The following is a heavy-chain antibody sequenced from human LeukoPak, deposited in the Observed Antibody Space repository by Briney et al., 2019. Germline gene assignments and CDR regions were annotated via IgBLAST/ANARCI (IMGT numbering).Heavy chain of an antibody. CDR1: GFTFSNAW. Sequence: PGGSLRLSCAASGFTFSNAWMSWVRQAPGKGLEWVGRIKSKTDGGTTDYAAPVKGRFTISRDDSKNTLYLQMNSLKTEDTVVYYCTTGGAPPPGGSGTPTGFDPWGQGTLVTVSS. CDR3: TTGGAPPPGGSGTPTGFDP. V-gene: IGHV3-15*01. D-gene: IGHD3-10*01. J-gene: IGHJ5*02. CDR2: IKSKTDGGTT.